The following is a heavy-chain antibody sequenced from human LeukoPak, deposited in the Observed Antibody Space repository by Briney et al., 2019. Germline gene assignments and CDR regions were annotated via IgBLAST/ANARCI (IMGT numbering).Heavy chain of an antibody. V-gene: IGHV3-7*03. CDR1: GFTFSSYW. J-gene: IGHJ4*02. Sequence: GGSLRLSCAASGFTFSSYWMSWVRQAPGKGLEWVANRKEDGSEKYYVDSVKGRFTISRDNAKNSLYLQVNSLRAEDTAVYYCAKGYSYGRFDYWGQGTLVTVSS. D-gene: IGHD5-18*01. CDR2: RKEDGSEK. CDR3: AKGYSYGRFDY.